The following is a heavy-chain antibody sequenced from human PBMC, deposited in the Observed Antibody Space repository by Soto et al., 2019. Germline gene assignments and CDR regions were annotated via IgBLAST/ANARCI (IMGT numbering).Heavy chain of an antibody. V-gene: IGHV1-46*01. D-gene: IGHD1-1*01. CDR3: ATGPWNYYGMDV. J-gene: IGHJ6*02. CDR2: INPSDGNT. CDR1: GYTFTSYY. Sequence: ASVKVSCKASGYTFTSYYMHWVRQAPGKGLERMGIINPSDGNTSYAQKFQGRVTMTKDTSTNTVYMELSSLRSEDTAVYYCATGPWNYYGMDVWGQGTTVTVSS.